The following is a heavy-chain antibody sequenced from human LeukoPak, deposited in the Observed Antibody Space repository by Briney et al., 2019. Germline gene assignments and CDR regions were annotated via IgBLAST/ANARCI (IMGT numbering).Heavy chain of an antibody. Sequence: SVKVSCKASGGTFNSYAISWVRQAPGQGLEWMGGIIPIFGTANYAQKFQGRVTITADESTSTAYMELSSVRSEDTAVYYCAREGNIDGAYYYDSSGYSYWGQGTLVTVSS. CDR1: GGTFNSYA. V-gene: IGHV1-69*13. D-gene: IGHD3-22*01. J-gene: IGHJ4*02. CDR3: AREGNIDGAYYYDSSGYSY. CDR2: IIPIFGTA.